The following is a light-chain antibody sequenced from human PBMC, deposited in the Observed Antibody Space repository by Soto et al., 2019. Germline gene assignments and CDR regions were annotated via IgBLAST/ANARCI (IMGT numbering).Light chain of an antibody. Sequence: QSALTQPPSASGSPGQSVTISCTGTSSDVGAYKYVSWYQQYPGKAPKLMIYEVSKRPSGVPDRFSGSKSGNTASLTVSGLQAEDEADYYCTSYAGSNIGVFGGGTKLIVL. J-gene: IGLJ3*02. CDR1: SSDVGAYKY. V-gene: IGLV2-8*01. CDR2: EVS. CDR3: TSYAGSNIGV.